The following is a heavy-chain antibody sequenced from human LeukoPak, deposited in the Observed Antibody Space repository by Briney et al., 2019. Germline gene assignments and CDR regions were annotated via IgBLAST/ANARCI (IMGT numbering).Heavy chain of an antibody. V-gene: IGHV4-59*08. J-gene: IGHJ3*02. Sequence: NPSETLSLTCTVSGGSISSYYWSWIRQPPGKGLEWIGYIYYSGSTNYNPSLKSRVTISVDTSKNQFSLKLSSVTAADTAVYYCAASYYYGSGSYQGREDAFDIWGQGTMVTVSS. CDR2: IYYSGST. CDR3: AASYYYGSGSYQGREDAFDI. CDR1: GGSISSYY. D-gene: IGHD3-10*01.